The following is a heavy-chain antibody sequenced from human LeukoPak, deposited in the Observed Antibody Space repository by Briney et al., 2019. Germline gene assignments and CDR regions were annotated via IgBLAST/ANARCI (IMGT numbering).Heavy chain of an antibody. V-gene: IGHV4-34*01. CDR1: GGSFSGYY. Sequence: TSETLSLTCAVYGGSFSGYYWSWIRQPPGKGLEWIGEINHSGSTNYNPSLKSRVTISVDTSKNQFSLKLSFVTAADTAVYYCARRGQQLVLWGQGTLVTVSS. D-gene: IGHD6-13*01. CDR3: ARRGQQLVL. J-gene: IGHJ4*02. CDR2: INHSGST.